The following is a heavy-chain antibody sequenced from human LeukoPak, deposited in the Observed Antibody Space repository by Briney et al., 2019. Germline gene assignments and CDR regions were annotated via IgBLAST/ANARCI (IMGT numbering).Heavy chain of an antibody. CDR2: FDPEDPEDGEA. V-gene: IGHV1-24*01. D-gene: IGHD6-13*01. Sequence: ASVKVSCKVSGYTLTELSMHWVRQAPGKGLEWMGGFDPEDPEDGEAVYAQKFQGRVTMTEDTSTDTAYMELSSLRSEDTAVYYCTTGKIYCSSCSDDYWGQGTLVTVSS. CDR1: GYTLTELS. J-gene: IGHJ4*02. CDR3: TTGKIYCSSCSDDY.